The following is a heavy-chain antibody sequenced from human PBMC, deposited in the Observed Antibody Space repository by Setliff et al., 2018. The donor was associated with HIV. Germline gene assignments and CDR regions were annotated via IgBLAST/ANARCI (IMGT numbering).Heavy chain of an antibody. CDR3: ARSGYGDYDVEAPWDY. Sequence: ASVKVSCKASGYTFTDYYMHWVQQAPGKGLEWMGRVDPEDGETIYAEKFQGRVTITADTSTDTAYMEVSGLKSDDTAVYYCARSGYGDYDVEAPWDYWGQGTLVTVSS. D-gene: IGHD4-17*01. CDR2: VDPEDGET. J-gene: IGHJ4*02. CDR1: GYTFTDYY. V-gene: IGHV1-69-2*01.